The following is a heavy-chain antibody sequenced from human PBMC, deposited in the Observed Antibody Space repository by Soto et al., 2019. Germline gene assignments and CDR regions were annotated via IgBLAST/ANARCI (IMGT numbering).Heavy chain of an antibody. CDR2: IIPILGIA. D-gene: IGHD6-13*01. Sequence: SVNVSCKSSGGTFSNYTISWVRQAPVQGREWMGRIIPILGIANYATRLQGRVTITEYKATSTAYMELRSLRYQDTAVYYCARDNGIAAAGASFAYWGQGTLVPVSS. CDR3: ARDNGIAAAGASFAY. J-gene: IGHJ4*02. V-gene: IGHV1-69*04. CDR1: GGTFSNYT.